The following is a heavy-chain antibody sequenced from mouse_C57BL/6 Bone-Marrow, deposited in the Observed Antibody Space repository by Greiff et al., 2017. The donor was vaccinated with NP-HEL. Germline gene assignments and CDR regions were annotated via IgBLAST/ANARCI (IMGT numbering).Heavy chain of an antibody. CDR3: ARKGATMVTTPFAY. J-gene: IGHJ3*01. V-gene: IGHV1-54*01. CDR1: GYAFTNYL. D-gene: IGHD2-2*01. Sequence: VHLVESGAELVRPGTSVKVSCKASGYAFTNYLIEWVKQRPGQGLEWIGVINPGSGGTNYNEKFKGKATLTADKSSSTAYMQLSSLTSEDSAVYFCARKGATMVTTPFAYWGQGTLVTVSA. CDR2: INPGSGGT.